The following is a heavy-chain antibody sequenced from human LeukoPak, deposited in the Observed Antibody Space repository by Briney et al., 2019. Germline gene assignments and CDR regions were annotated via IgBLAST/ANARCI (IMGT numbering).Heavy chain of an antibody. D-gene: IGHD3-3*01. V-gene: IGHV4-34*01. Sequence: SETLSLTYAVYGGSFSGYYWSWIRQPPGKGLEWIGEINHSGSTNYNPSLKSRVTISVDTSKNQFSLKLSSVTAADTAVYYCAIRYYDFWSGFDYWGQGTLVTVSS. J-gene: IGHJ4*02. CDR3: AIRYYDFWSGFDY. CDR1: GGSFSGYY. CDR2: INHSGST.